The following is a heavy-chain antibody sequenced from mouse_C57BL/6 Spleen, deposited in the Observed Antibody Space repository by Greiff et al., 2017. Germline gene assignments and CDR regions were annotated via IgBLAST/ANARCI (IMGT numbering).Heavy chain of an antibody. D-gene: IGHD4-1*01. V-gene: IGHV6-3*01. CDR1: GFTFSNYW. Sequence: EVKVEESGGGLVQPGGSMKLSCVASGFTFSNYWMNWVHQSPEKGLEWVAQIRLKSDNYATHYAESVKGRFTISRDDSKSSVYLQMNNLRAEDTGIYYGTGLGRGYWGQGTTLTVSS. J-gene: IGHJ2*01. CDR3: TGLGRGY. CDR2: IRLKSDNYAT.